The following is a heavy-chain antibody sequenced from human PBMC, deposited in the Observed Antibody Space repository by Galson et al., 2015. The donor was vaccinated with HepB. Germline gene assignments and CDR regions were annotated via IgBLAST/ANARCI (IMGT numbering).Heavy chain of an antibody. CDR2: IRSKARGHAT. Sequence: SLRLSCAASGFTFSGSAIHWVRQASGKGLEWVGRIRSKARGHATAYAASLKGRFTISRDDSKNTAYLHMNSLKTEDTAVYYCARLGDLSGYSSLWGQGTLVTVSS. V-gene: IGHV3-73*01. D-gene: IGHD6-19*01. CDR3: ARLGDLSGYSSL. CDR1: GFTFSGSA. J-gene: IGHJ4*02.